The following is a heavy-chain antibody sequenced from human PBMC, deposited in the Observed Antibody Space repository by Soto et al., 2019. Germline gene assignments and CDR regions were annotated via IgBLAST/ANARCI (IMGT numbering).Heavy chain of an antibody. D-gene: IGHD1-1*01. Sequence: GXSXKVSFKATGYTXIDYYRHLVRQAPGQGLEWMGWINPNSGGTKYAPKFQGGVTMTRDTSINTAYMELSRLRSGDTAVYYCAREPATAKPEGVDFWGQGTLVTVSS. CDR2: INPNSGGT. CDR3: AREPATAKPEGVDF. J-gene: IGHJ4*02. V-gene: IGHV1-2*02. CDR1: GYTXIDYY.